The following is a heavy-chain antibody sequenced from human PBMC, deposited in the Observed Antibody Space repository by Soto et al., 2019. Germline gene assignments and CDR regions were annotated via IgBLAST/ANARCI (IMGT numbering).Heavy chain of an antibody. CDR3: ARGLRFYSSFHL. Sequence: QVQLQESGPGLVKPSETLSLTCTVSGDSISRYYWSWIRQPPGKGLECVGYIFYNGNNKYNPSLKRRVTISVDPSKNQFSLKLNSVTASDTAAYYCARGLRFYSSFHLWGRGTLVTVPS. J-gene: IGHJ2*01. D-gene: IGHD3-3*01. V-gene: IGHV4-59*08. CDR2: IFYNGNN. CDR1: GDSISRYY.